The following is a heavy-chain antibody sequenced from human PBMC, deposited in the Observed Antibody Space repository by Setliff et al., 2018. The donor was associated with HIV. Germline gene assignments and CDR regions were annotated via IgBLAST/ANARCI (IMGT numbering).Heavy chain of an antibody. V-gene: IGHV1-2*02. CDR2: IIPNSGGT. J-gene: IGHJ4*02. Sequence: ASVKVSCKASGGTFSKDAINWVREAPGQGLEWMGGIIPNSGGTHYAQKFQGRVTMTGDTSVSTAYMELSDLGLDDTAVYYCARDFLNYDFYRAFDSWGQGTLVTVSS. CDR3: ARDFLNYDFYRAFDS. CDR1: GGTFSKDA. D-gene: IGHD3-3*01.